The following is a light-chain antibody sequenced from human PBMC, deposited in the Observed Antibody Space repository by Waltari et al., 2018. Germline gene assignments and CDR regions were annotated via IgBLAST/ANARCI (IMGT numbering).Light chain of an antibody. CDR2: GAS. V-gene: IGKV1-12*01. Sequence: DIQMTQSPSSVSASVGDRVTITCRASQATSGWLAWYQQKPGSAPKLLIDGASSLQSGVPSRFSGSGSGTDFTLTISSLQPEDFATYYCQQATSLPLTFGGGTKVEIK. J-gene: IGKJ4*01. CDR3: QQATSLPLT. CDR1: QATSGW.